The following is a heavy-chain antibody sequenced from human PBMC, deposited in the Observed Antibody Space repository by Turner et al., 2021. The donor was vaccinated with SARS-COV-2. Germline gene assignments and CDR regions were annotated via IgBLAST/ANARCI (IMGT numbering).Heavy chain of an antibody. CDR3: ARHSPELRGDFFDY. Sequence: QLQLQESGPGLVKPSETLSLTCPASGGSISSSSYYWGWIRQPPGKGLEWIGSIYYSGSTYNNSSLKSRVTMSVDTSKNQFSLKLTSVTAADTAVYYCARHSPELRGDFFDYWGQGTLVTVSS. V-gene: IGHV4-39*01. CDR1: GGSISSSSYY. J-gene: IGHJ4*02. CDR2: IYYSGST. D-gene: IGHD1-26*01.